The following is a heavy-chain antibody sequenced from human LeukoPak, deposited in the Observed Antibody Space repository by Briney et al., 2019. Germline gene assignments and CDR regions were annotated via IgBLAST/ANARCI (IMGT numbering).Heavy chain of an antibody. D-gene: IGHD3-22*01. V-gene: IGHV3-21*01. CDR3: ARDIDSSGYYEN. Sequence: PGGSLRPSCAASGFTFSSYSMNWVRQAPGKGLEWVSSISSSSSYIYYADSVKGRFTISRDNAKNSLYLQMNSLRAEDTAVYYCARDIDSSGYYENWGQGTLVTVSS. CDR1: GFTFSSYS. CDR2: ISSSSSYI. J-gene: IGHJ4*02.